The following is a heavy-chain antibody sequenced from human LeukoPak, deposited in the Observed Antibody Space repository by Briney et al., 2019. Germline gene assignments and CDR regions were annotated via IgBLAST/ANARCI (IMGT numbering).Heavy chain of an antibody. CDR2: ISSSSSYI. D-gene: IGHD3-9*01. CDR3: ARTSPEFDWLYGRDYYYYYMDV. J-gene: IGHJ6*03. V-gene: IGHV3-21*01. Sequence: PGGSLRLSCAASGFTFSSYSMNWVRQAPGKGLEWVSSISSSSSYIYYADSVKGRFTISRDNAKNSLYLQMNSLRAEDTAVYYCARTSPEFDWLYGRDYYYYYMDVWGKGTTVTVSS. CDR1: GFTFSSYS.